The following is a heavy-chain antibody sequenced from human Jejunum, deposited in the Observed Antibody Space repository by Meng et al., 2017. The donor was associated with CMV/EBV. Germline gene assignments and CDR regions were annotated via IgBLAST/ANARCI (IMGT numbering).Heavy chain of an antibody. J-gene: IGHJ6*02. CDR1: FSTHS. Sequence: FSTHSMNWVRQAPGRGLEWVSSISSDSNYIYHADSVKGRFTISRDNAKKSLYLEMSSLRAEDTATYYCAGGSGCSGATCYPTLMDVWGQGTTVTVSS. D-gene: IGHD2-15*01. V-gene: IGHV3-21*01. CDR2: ISSDSNYI. CDR3: AGGSGCSGATCYPTLMDV.